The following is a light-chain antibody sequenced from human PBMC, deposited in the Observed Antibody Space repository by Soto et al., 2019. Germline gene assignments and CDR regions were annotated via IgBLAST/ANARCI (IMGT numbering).Light chain of an antibody. CDR1: QSVTSN. CDR3: QQYNNWPPWT. J-gene: IGKJ1*01. CDR2: GAS. V-gene: IGKV3-15*01. Sequence: EIVMTQSPATLSVSPGERVTLSCRASQSVTSNLAWYQQKPGQAPRLLIYGASTRATGIPARFSGSGYGTEFTLTISSLQSEAFAVYYCQQYNNWPPWTFGQGTQVDSK.